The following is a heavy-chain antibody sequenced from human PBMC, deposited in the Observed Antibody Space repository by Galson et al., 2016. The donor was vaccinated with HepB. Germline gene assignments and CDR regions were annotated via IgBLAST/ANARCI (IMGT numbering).Heavy chain of an antibody. V-gene: IGHV6-1*01. D-gene: IGHD2/OR15-2a*01. CDR2: TFYRSTWEN. CDR1: GDSVYNNGAA. Sequence: CAISGDSVYNNGAAWVWIRQSPSRGLEWLRRTFYRSTWENHYAGSVKNRITISPDTSRNQFSLHLNSVTPEDTAVYYCARRHEYCPPVGCSVDYWGQGTLVSVSS. CDR3: ARRHEYCPPVGCSVDY. J-gene: IGHJ4*02.